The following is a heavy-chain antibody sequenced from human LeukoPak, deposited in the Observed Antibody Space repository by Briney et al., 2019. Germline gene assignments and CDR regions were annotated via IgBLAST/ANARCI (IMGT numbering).Heavy chain of an antibody. D-gene: IGHD6-13*01. CDR3: ATERPGIAAAGTLSWFDP. V-gene: IGHV1-24*01. CDR1: GYTLTELS. CDR2: FDPEDGET. Sequence: ASVKVSCKVSGYTLTELSMHWVRQAPGKGLGWMGGFDPEDGETIYAQKFQGRVTMTEDTSTDTAYMELSSLGSEDTAVYYCATERPGIAAAGTLSWFDPWGQGTLVTVSS. J-gene: IGHJ5*02.